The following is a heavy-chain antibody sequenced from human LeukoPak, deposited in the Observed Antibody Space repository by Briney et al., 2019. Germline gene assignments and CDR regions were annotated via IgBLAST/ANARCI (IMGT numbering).Heavy chain of an antibody. V-gene: IGHV3-7*04. CDR1: GFTLSSYW. J-gene: IGHJ6*02. D-gene: IGHD3-3*01. CDR2: IKQDGSEK. Sequence: GGSLRLSCAASGFTLSSYWVSWVRQAPGKGLEWVANIKQDGSEKYYVDSVKGRFTISRDNAKNSLYLQMNSLRAEDTAVYYCARDSYFCPMDVWGQGTTVTVSS. CDR3: ARDSYFCPMDV.